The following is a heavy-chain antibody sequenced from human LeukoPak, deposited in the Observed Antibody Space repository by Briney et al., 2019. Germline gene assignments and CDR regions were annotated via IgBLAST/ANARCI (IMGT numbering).Heavy chain of an antibody. V-gene: IGHV1-69*05. J-gene: IGHJ4*02. CDR1: GGTFSSYA. Sequence: ASVKVSCKASGGTFSSYAISWVRQAPGQGLEWMGRIIPIFGTANYAQKFQGRVTITTDESTSTAYMELSSLRSEDTAVYYCARGYYYDSSGYSELDYWGQGTLVTVSS. CDR2: IIPIFGTA. CDR3: ARGYYYDSSGYSELDY. D-gene: IGHD3-22*01.